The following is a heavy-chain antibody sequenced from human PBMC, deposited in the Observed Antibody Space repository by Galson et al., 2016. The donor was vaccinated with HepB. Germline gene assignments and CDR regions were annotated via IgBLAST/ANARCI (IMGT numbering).Heavy chain of an antibody. V-gene: IGHV4-30-4*01. J-gene: IGHJ3*02. D-gene: IGHD2-8*02. CDR1: GGTISSGDYY. Sequence: LSLTCTVSGGTISSGDYYWSWIRQPPGKGLEWIGYIYYSGTSSYIPSLKSRVTISVDKSKNQFSLKLRSVTAADTAVYYCARSPSGYCTGASCPQVGRDAFDIWGQGTMVTVSS. CDR3: ARSPSGYCTGASCPQVGRDAFDI. CDR2: IYYSGTS.